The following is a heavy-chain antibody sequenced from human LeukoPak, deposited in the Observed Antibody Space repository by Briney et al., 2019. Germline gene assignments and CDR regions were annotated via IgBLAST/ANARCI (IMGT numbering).Heavy chain of an antibody. D-gene: IGHD2-2*01. V-gene: IGHV1-2*02. CDR1: GYTFTGSY. J-gene: IGHJ4*02. Sequence: GASVKVSCKASGYTFTGSYMHWVRQAPGQGLEWMGLINPNSGGTNYAQKFQGRVTMTRDTSRSTAYMELSRLRSDDAGVSYCARDIGYCSSTSCQTDYWGQGTLLTVSS. CDR2: INPNSGGT. CDR3: ARDIGYCSSTSCQTDY.